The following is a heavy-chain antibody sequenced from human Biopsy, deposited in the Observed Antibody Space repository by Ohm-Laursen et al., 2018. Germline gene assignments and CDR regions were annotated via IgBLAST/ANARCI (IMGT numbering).Heavy chain of an antibody. CDR3: ARGTGRYYVYGAFDI. D-gene: IGHD1-26*01. J-gene: IGHJ3*02. V-gene: IGHV4-4*07. Sequence: GTLSLTCTVSGDSINNYYWSWIRQPAGKGLEWIGRIYTSGSPNYNLSLESRVTMSVGTSKNQFPLNLRSVTAADTAVYYCARGTGRYYVYGAFDIWGQGTVVTVSS. CDR1: GDSINNYY. CDR2: IYTSGSP.